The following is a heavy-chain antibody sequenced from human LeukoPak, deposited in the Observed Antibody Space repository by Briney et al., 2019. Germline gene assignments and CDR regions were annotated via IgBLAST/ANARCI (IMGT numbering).Heavy chain of an antibody. Sequence: SETLSLTCTVSGDSFGGYYWTWIRQPPGKGLEWIGYIHTSGGTNYIPSLKSRVTMSVDTSKNQFSLKLTSVTAADTAVYFCARQAYHSPSGSWTGFDFWGQGTLASVSS. CDR2: IHTSGGT. CDR1: GDSFGGYY. V-gene: IGHV4-4*09. CDR3: ARQAYHSPSGSWTGFDF. J-gene: IGHJ4*02. D-gene: IGHD3-10*01.